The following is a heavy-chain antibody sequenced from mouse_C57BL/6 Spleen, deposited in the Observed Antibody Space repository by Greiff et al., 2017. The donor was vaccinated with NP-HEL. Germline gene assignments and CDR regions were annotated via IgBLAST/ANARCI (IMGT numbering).Heavy chain of an antibody. D-gene: IGHD2-5*01. J-gene: IGHJ3*01. CDR3: ARGESKPAWFAY. CDR2: ISPVSGSP. V-gene: IGHV1-55*01. CDR1: GYTFTSYW. Sequence: QVQLQQPGAELVKPGASVKMSCKASGYTFTSYWITWVKQRPGQGLEWIGDISPVSGSPNSNEKFQSKATLTVDTSSSTAYMQLSSLTSEDSAVYYCARGESKPAWFAYWGQGTLVTVSA.